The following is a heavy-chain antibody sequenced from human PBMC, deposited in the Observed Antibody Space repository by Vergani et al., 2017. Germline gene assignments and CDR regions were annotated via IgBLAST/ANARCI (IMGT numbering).Heavy chain of an antibody. CDR2: IYPGDSDT. D-gene: IGHD2-2*01. J-gene: IGHJ6*02. CDR1: GYSFTSYW. V-gene: IGHV5-51*01. Sequence: EVQLVQSGAEVKKPGESLKISCKGSGYSFTSYWIGWVRQMPGKGLEWMGIIYPGDSDTRYSPSFQGQVTISADKSISTADLQWSSLKASDTAMYYCARRGRYCSSTSCYGGDYYYGMDVWGQGTTVTVSS. CDR3: ARRGRYCSSTSCYGGDYYYGMDV.